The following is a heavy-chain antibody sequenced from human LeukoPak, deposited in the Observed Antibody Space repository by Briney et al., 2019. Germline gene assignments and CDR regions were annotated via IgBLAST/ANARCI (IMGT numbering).Heavy chain of an antibody. Sequence: ASVTVSCKASGYTFSGTGWYLYWLRQAPGQGLECMGWIYPNNGATAYAQKFQGRVAMTRDTSTTTAYMELSRLRPDDTAVYYCARDGPAQMVDFDYWGQGTLVTVSS. D-gene: IGHD3-10*01. CDR1: GYTFSGTGWY. J-gene: IGHJ4*02. CDR2: IYPNNGAT. CDR3: ARDGPAQMVDFDY. V-gene: IGHV1-2*02.